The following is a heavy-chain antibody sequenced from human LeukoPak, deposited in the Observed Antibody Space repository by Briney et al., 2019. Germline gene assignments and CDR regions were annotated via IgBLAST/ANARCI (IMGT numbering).Heavy chain of an antibody. CDR3: TKGSFASPSTFDS. D-gene: IGHD2/OR15-2a*01. Sequence: GGSLRLSCAASGFNFWSYGMHWVRQARGKALEWVAIVWSDESNKYYADSVKGRFTISRDNSGNTVSLQMDSLRADDTAVYYCTKGSFASPSTFDSWGQGTLVTVSS. J-gene: IGHJ4*02. V-gene: IGHV3-33*06. CDR1: GFNFWSYG. CDR2: VWSDESNK.